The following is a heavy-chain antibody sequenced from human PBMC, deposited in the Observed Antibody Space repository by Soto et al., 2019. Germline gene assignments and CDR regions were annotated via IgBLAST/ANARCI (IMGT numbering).Heavy chain of an antibody. CDR3: ASSPDFNYDYVWGSYRWYNWFDP. CDR1: GFTFSSYS. Sequence: VGSLRLSCAASGFTFSSYSMNWVRQAPGKGLEWVSSISSSSSYIYYADSVKGRFTISRDNAKNSLYLQMNSLRAEDTAVYYCASSPDFNYDYVWGSYRWYNWFDPWGQGTLVTVSS. V-gene: IGHV3-21*01. CDR2: ISSSSSYI. J-gene: IGHJ5*02. D-gene: IGHD3-16*02.